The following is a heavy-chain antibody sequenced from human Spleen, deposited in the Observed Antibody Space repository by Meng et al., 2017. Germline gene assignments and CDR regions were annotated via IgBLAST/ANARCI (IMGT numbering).Heavy chain of an antibody. CDR1: GGSFSDEY. V-gene: IGHV4-34*01. Sequence: QVHLQQWCARLLKLSEILYLCCVVSGGSFSDEYWSWSRQPPGKGLGWVGEINHSGSTNYNPSLESRATISVDTSQNNLSRKLSSVTAADSVVYYCARGPTTMADDFDYWGQGTLVTVSS. J-gene: IGHJ4*02. D-gene: IGHD4-11*01. CDR3: ARGPTTMADDFDY. CDR2: INHSGST.